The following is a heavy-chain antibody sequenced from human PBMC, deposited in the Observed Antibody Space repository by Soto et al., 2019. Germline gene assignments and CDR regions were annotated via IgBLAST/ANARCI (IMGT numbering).Heavy chain of an antibody. CDR3: ASRRQLWLLPDY. Sequence: SETLSLTCAVYGGSFSGYYWSWIRQPPGKGLEWIGEINHSGSTNYNPSLKSRVTISVDTSKNQFSLKLSSVTAADTAVYYCASRRQLWLLPDYWGQGTLVTVSS. J-gene: IGHJ4*02. CDR1: GGSFSGYY. V-gene: IGHV4-34*01. D-gene: IGHD5-18*01. CDR2: INHSGST.